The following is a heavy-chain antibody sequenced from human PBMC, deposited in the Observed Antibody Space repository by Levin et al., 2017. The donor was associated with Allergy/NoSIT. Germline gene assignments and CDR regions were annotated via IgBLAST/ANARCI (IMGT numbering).Heavy chain of an antibody. CDR1: GYTFTSYD. J-gene: IGHJ4*02. Sequence: GESLKISCKASGYTFTSYDINWVRQATGQGLEWMGWMNPNSGNTGYAQKFQGRVTMTRNTSISTAYMELSSLRSEDTAVYYCARVPEYSSSIGIWGQGTLVTVSS. CDR3: ARVPEYSSSIGI. CDR2: MNPNSGNT. V-gene: IGHV1-8*01. D-gene: IGHD6-13*01.